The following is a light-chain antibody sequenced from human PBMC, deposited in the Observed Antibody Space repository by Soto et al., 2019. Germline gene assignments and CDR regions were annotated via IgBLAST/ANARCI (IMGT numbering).Light chain of an antibody. CDR2: GAS. V-gene: IGKV3-20*01. CDR1: QSVSSSY. CDR3: QQYGRSPL. Sequence: EIVLTQSPGTLSLSPEERATLSCRASQSVSSSYLAWYQQKPGQAPRLLIYGASSRDTGIPARFSGSGSWTDFTHTISRLEREDFAVYYCQQYGRSPLFGQGTKVEIK. J-gene: IGKJ1*01.